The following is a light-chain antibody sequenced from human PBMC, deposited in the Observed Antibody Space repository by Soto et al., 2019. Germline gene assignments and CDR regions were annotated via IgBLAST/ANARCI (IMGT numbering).Light chain of an antibody. J-gene: IGKJ3*01. CDR1: QSLVYSDGNTY. CDR2: KVS. CDR3: RQGAHWPPT. V-gene: IGKV2-30*01. Sequence: DVVMTQSPLSLPVTLGQPASISCRSSQSLVYSDGNTYLSWFHQRPGLSPRRLIYKVSNRDSGVPDRFRGSGSGTDFTLKISRVEAEDAGVYYCRQGAHWPPTFGPGARVHIK.